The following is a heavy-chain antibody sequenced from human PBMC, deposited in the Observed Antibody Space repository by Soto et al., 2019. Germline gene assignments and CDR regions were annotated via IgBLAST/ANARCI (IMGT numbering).Heavy chain of an antibody. CDR3: ARDHGSEQLVFDY. J-gene: IGHJ4*02. CDR2: IYYSGST. Sequence: SETLSLTCTVSGGSISSYYWSWIRQPPGKGLEWIGYIYYSGSTNYNPSLKSRVTISVDTSKNQFSLKLSSVTAADTAVYYCARDHGSEQLVFDYWGQGTPVTVSS. CDR1: GGSISSYY. D-gene: IGHD6-6*01. V-gene: IGHV4-59*01.